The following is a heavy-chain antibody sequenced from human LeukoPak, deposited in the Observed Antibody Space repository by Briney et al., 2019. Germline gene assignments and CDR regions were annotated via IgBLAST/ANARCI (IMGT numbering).Heavy chain of an antibody. CDR3: ARGDFCSKSNCYLRPMDV. Sequence: SETLSLTCTVSGGYISDYYWNWLRQPPGKGLEWIGYIYYSGSTTYNPSLKSRVTLSVDTAKNQFSLKVRSVTAADTAVYYCARGDFCSKSNCYLRPMDVWGKGTTVTVSS. V-gene: IGHV4-59*01. CDR2: IYYSGST. CDR1: GGYISDYY. D-gene: IGHD3-3*01. J-gene: IGHJ6*03.